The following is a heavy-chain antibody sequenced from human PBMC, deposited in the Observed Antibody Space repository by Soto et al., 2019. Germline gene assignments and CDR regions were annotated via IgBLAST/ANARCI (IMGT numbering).Heavy chain of an antibody. Sequence: ASVKVSCKASGGTFSSYAISWVRQAPGQGLEWMGGIIPIFGTANYARKFQGRVTITADESTSTAYMELSSLRSEDTAVYYCARGGVGATDPYYYYGMDVWGQGTTVTVSS. CDR3: ARGGVGATDPYYYYGMDV. CDR2: IIPIFGTA. J-gene: IGHJ6*02. CDR1: GGTFSSYA. V-gene: IGHV1-69*13. D-gene: IGHD1-26*01.